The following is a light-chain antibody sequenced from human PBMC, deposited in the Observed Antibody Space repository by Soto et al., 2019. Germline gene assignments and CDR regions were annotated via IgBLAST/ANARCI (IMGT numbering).Light chain of an antibody. Sequence: QSVLTQPPSVSGAPGQRVTISCTGSSSNIGARYGVHWYQQLPGTAPKLLIYGNSNRPSGVPDRFSGSKSGTSASLAITGLQAEDEADYYCQSYDSSLSAPDVFGTGTKLTVL. CDR3: QSYDSSLSAPDV. J-gene: IGLJ1*01. CDR1: SSNIGARYG. V-gene: IGLV1-40*01. CDR2: GNS.